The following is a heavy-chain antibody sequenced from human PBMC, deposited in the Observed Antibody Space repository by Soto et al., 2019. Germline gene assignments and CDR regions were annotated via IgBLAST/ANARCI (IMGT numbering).Heavy chain of an antibody. CDR1: GFAFSGSA. V-gene: IGHV3-73*02. CDR2: IRSKGHNYAT. D-gene: IGHD3-16*01. J-gene: IGHJ5*02. CDR3: TRVLFSYDYTGSLWFDP. Sequence: EVQLVESGGGLVQPGGSLKLSCAASGFAFSGSAMYWVRQASGKGPEWVGRIRSKGHNYATEYAASVKGRFTISRDDSKNPAYLQMNSLQTEDTAVYYCTRVLFSYDYTGSLWFDPWGQGTLVTVSS.